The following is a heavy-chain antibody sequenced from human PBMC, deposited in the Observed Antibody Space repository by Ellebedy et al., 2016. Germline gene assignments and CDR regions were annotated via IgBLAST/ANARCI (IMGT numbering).Heavy chain of an antibody. J-gene: IGHJ5*02. Sequence: GSLRLSCSVSGDSITNNNYNWGWIRQSPGKGLEWVGGISHSGSTYYNPALKSRVSLSADASKSQISLTLRSLTAADTAVYYCVGLRYFDWLYIWFDPWGQGALVTVSS. D-gene: IGHD3-9*01. CDR2: ISHSGST. CDR1: GDSITNNNYN. V-gene: IGHV4-39*01. CDR3: VGLRYFDWLYIWFDP.